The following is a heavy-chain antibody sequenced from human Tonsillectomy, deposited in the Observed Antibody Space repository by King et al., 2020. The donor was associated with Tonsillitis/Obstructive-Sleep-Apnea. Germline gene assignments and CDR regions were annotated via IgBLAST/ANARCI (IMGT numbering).Heavy chain of an antibody. V-gene: IGHV4-59*01. D-gene: IGHD6-19*01. Sequence: QLQESGPGLVKPSETLSLTCTVSGGSISSYYWSWIRQPPGKGLVWIGYIYYSGRTNYHPSLKRRVTISVDTSKNQFSLNLSSVTAADTAVYYCAMTIAVAGTRGFDYWGQGTLVTVSS. CDR2: IYYSGRT. CDR3: AMTIAVAGTRGFDY. J-gene: IGHJ4*02. CDR1: GGSISSYY.